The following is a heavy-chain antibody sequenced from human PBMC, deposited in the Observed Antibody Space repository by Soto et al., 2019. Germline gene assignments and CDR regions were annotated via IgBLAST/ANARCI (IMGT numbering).Heavy chain of an antibody. V-gene: IGHV4-39*01. Sequence: PSETLSLTCTVSGGSISSSGYYWGWIRQPPGKGLEWIGSIYYSGSTYYNPSLKSRVTISVDTSKNQFSLKLSSVTAADTAVYYCARQVAPAYCSGGSCYSGVLYYFDYWGQGTLVTVSS. CDR3: ARQVAPAYCSGGSCYSGVLYYFDY. J-gene: IGHJ4*02. CDR2: IYYSGST. CDR1: GGSISSSGYY. D-gene: IGHD2-15*01.